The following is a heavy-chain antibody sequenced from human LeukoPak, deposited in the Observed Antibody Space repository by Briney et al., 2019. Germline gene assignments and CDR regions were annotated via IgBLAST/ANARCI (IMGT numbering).Heavy chain of an antibody. CDR2: ISGSGGST. V-gene: IGHV3-23*01. CDR1: GFTFSSYA. J-gene: IGHJ3*02. D-gene: IGHD3-22*01. CDR3: AKGSAIVVVNDAFDI. Sequence: GGSLRLSCAASGFTFSSYAMSWVRQAPGKGLEWVSAISGSGGSTYYADSVKGRFTISRDNSKNTLYLQMNSLRPEDTAVYYCAKGSAIVVVNDAFDIWGQGTMVTVSS.